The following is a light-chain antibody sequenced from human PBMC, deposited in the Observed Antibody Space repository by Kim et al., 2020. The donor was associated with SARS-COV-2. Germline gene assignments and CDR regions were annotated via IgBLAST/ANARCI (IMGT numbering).Light chain of an antibody. CDR3: QQRSTSNWLT. Sequence: SPGDRATLSCRASQSVGTYLAWYQQRPGLAPRLLIYDASKRATGTPARFSGSGSGTDFTLTISSIEVEDFGVYYCQQRSTSNWLTFGGGTKV. CDR2: DAS. CDR1: QSVGTY. V-gene: IGKV3-11*01. J-gene: IGKJ4*01.